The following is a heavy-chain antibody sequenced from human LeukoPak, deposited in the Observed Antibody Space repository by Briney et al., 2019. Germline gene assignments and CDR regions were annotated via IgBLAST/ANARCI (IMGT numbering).Heavy chain of an antibody. Sequence: SETLSLTCTVSGGSISSGSYYWSWIRQPAGKGLEWIGRIYTSGSTNYNPSLKSRVTISVDTSKNQFSLKLSSVTAADTAVYYCARAPVIAAAGPSFDYWGQGTLVTVSS. J-gene: IGHJ4*02. CDR3: ARAPVIAAAGPSFDY. D-gene: IGHD6-13*01. CDR2: IYTSGST. V-gene: IGHV4-61*02. CDR1: GGSISSGSYY.